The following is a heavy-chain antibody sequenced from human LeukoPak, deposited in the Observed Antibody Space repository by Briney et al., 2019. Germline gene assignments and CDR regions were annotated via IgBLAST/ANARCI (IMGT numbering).Heavy chain of an antibody. CDR1: GYTFTGYY. J-gene: IGHJ4*02. Sequence: ASVKVSCKASGYTFTGYYMRWVRQAPGQGLEWMGWINPNSGGTNYAQKFQGRVTMTRDTSISTAYMELSRLRSDDTAVYYCASPYYDSSGYYPGAMGYWGQGTLVTVSS. CDR3: ASPYYDSSGYYPGAMGY. D-gene: IGHD3-22*01. V-gene: IGHV1-2*02. CDR2: INPNSGGT.